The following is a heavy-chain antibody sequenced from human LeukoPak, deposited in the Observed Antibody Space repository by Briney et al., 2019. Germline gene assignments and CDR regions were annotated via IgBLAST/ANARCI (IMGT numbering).Heavy chain of an antibody. D-gene: IGHD6-19*01. CDR2: IYHSGST. CDR1: GGSISSGGYY. CDR3: ARHGSVAKLRFDY. J-gene: IGHJ4*02. Sequence: SETLSLTCTVSGGSISSGGYYWSWIRQPPGKGLEWIGYIYHSGSTDYNPSLKSRVTISLDTSKNHFSLKLSSVTAADTAVYYCARHGSVAKLRFDYWGQGTLVTVSS. V-gene: IGHV4-30-2*01.